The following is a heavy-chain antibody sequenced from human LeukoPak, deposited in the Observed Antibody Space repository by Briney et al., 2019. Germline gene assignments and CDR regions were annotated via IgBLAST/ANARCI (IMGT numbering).Heavy chain of an antibody. V-gene: IGHV1-46*03. Sequence: ASVKVSCKASGYTFTSYYMHWVRQAPGQGLEWMGIINPRGGSTSYAQKFQGRVTMTRDTSTSTVYMELSSLRSEDTAVYYCARVGPFTIFGVVTPYYFDYWGQGTLVTVSS. D-gene: IGHD3-3*01. CDR1: GYTFTSYY. J-gene: IGHJ4*02. CDR2: INPRGGST. CDR3: ARVGPFTIFGVVTPYYFDY.